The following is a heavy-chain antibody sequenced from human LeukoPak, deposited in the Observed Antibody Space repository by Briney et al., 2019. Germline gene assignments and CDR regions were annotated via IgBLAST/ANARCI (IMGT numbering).Heavy chain of an antibody. J-gene: IGHJ4*02. CDR3: ANAEVERMIRGVINLRRFDY. V-gene: IGHV3-30-3*01. CDR1: GFTFSTYA. Sequence: GGSLRLSCAASGFTFSTYAMHWVRQAPGKGLEWVAIISYDGTNKYYADSVKGRFTISRDNSENTLYLQMNSLRAEDTAVYYCANAEVERMIRGVINLRRFDYWGQGTLVTVSS. CDR2: ISYDGTNK. D-gene: IGHD3-10*01.